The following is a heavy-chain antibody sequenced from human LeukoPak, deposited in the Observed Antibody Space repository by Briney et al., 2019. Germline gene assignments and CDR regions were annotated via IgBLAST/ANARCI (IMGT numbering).Heavy chain of an antibody. D-gene: IGHD6-19*01. Sequence: GGSLRLSCAASGLTFSSHWMHWVRQAPGKGPVWVSRITNDGSSTTYADSVKGRFTISRDNAKTSLYLQMNSLRAEDTAVYYCARGGYSSGWYIDYWGQGTLVTVSS. CDR2: ITNDGSST. V-gene: IGHV3-74*01. CDR1: GLTFSSHW. J-gene: IGHJ4*02. CDR3: ARGGYSSGWYIDY.